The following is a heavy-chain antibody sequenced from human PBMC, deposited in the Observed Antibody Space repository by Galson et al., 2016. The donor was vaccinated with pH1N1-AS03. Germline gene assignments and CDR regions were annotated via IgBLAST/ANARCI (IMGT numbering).Heavy chain of an antibody. J-gene: IGHJ4*02. V-gene: IGHV3-11*06. D-gene: IGHD2-2*01. CDR2: ISFTSDYR. CDR3: VTDGTFGSTVEH. CDR1: GFSLSDYY. Sequence: SLRLSCAASGFSLSDYYMTWIRQAPGKGLEWVTYISFTSDYRHYADSVKGRFTISRDNAKNSLFLQMNSLIADEDTAVYYCVTDGTFGSTVEHWGQGTLVTVSS.